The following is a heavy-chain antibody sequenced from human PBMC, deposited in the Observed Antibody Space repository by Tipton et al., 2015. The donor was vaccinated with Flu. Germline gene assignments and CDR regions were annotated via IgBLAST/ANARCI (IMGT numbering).Heavy chain of an antibody. D-gene: IGHD1-20*01. CDR1: GGSSSSYH. J-gene: IGHJ4*02. Sequence: GLVKPSETLSLTCTVSGGSSSSYHWTWVRQPPGKRLEWIGVIYANGNTHYNPSLKSRLTISVDTSQNRFSLRLISVTAADTALYYCARRFCSNNCYLDLWGQGTLVAVSS. V-gene: IGHV4-4*08. CDR2: IYANGNT. CDR3: ARRFCSNNCYLDL.